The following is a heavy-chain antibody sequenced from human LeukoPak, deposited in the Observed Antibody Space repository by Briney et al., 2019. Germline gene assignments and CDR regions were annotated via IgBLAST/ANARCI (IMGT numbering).Heavy chain of an antibody. Sequence: SETLSLTCTVSGGSISSYYWSWIRQPAGKGQEWIGRIYTSGSTNYNPSLKSRVTMSVDTSKNQFSLKLSSVTAADTAVYYCAREYYDFWSGYYTNYNWFDPWGQGTLVTVSS. D-gene: IGHD3-3*01. V-gene: IGHV4-4*07. CDR3: AREYYDFWSGYYTNYNWFDP. CDR2: IYTSGST. J-gene: IGHJ5*02. CDR1: GGSISSYY.